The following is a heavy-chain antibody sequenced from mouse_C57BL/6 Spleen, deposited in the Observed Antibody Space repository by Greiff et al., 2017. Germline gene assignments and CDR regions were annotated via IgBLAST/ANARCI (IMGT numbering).Heavy chain of an antibody. CDR1: GYAFTNYL. CDR2: INPGSGGT. CDR3: AREDFITTDQGYFDV. Sequence: VKLQQSGAELVRPGTSVKVSCKASGYAFTNYLIEWVKQRPGQGLEWIGVINPGSGGTNYNEKFKGKATLTADKSSSTAYMQLSSLTSEDSAVYFCAREDFITTDQGYFDVWGTGTTVTVSS. J-gene: IGHJ1*03. D-gene: IGHD1-1*01. V-gene: IGHV1-54*01.